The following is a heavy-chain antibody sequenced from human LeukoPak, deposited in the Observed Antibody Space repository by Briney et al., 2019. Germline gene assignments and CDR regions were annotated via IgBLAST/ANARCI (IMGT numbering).Heavy chain of an antibody. CDR1: GYTFTSYG. CDR2: ISAYNGNT. V-gene: IGHV1-18*01. D-gene: IGHD3-22*01. J-gene: IGHJ4*02. CDR3: ARGGGYYDSSGYGYFDY. Sequence: ASVKVSCKASGYTFTSYGISWVRQAPGQGLEWMGWISAYNGNTNYARKLQGRVTMTTDTSTSTAYMELRSLRSDDTAVYYCARGGGYYDSSGYGYFDYWGQGTLVTVSS.